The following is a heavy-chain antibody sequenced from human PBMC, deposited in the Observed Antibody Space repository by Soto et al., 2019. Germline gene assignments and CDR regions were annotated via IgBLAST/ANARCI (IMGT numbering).Heavy chain of an antibody. CDR1: GFTFTNAW. D-gene: IGHD3-10*01. CDR2: IKSKINGGTT. J-gene: IGHJ4*02. V-gene: IGHV3-15*07. CDR3: AADPPDSGAYAFDY. Sequence: EVQLVDSGGGSVEPGGSLSLSCAASGFTFTNAWLNWVHHAPGTGLEWVGRIKSKINGGTTDYAAPVKGSFSISRDDSENTVYLQMTSLKTEDTAVYYCAADPPDSGAYAFDYWGQGTLVTVSS.